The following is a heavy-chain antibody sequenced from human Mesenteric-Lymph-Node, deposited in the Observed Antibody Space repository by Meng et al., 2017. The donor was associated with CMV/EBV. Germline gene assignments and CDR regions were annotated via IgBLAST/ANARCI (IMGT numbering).Heavy chain of an antibody. Sequence: FNFSSYWMNWVRQDPGKGLMWVSRITSDASRTNYADSVKGRFTISRDNAKNTLYLQMNSLRAEDTAVYYCARDHYDSRGYLIPFDLWGRGTLVTVSS. D-gene: IGHD3-22*01. V-gene: IGHV3-74*01. CDR3: ARDHYDSRGYLIPFDL. J-gene: IGHJ2*01. CDR1: FNFSSYW. CDR2: ITSDASRT.